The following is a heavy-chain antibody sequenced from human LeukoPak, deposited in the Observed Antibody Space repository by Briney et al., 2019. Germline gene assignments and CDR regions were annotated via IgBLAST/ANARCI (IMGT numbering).Heavy chain of an antibody. CDR2: IYYSGST. CDR1: GGSISSSSYY. CDR3: ARDQSTIILGYFAY. J-gene: IGHJ4*02. V-gene: IGHV4-39*07. D-gene: IGHD3-22*01. Sequence: SETLSLTCTVSGGSISSSSYYWGWIRQPPGKGLEWIGSIYYSGSTYYNPSLKSRVTISVDTSKNQFSLKLSSLTAADTAVYYCARDQSTIILGYFAYWGQGTLVTVSS.